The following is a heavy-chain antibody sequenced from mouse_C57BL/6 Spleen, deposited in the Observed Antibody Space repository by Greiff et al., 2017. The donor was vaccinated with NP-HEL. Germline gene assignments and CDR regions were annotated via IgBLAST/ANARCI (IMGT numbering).Heavy chain of an antibody. D-gene: IGHD1-1*01. CDR3: AIYYGSSYYAMDY. CDR2: INPNYGTT. CDR1: GYSFTDYN. V-gene: IGHV1-39*01. J-gene: IGHJ4*01. Sequence: VQLKESGPELVKPGASVKISCKASGYSFTDYNMNWVKQSNGKSLEWIGVINPNYGTTSYNQKFKGKATLTVDQSSSTAYMQLNSLTSEDSAVYYCAIYYGSSYYAMDYWGQGTSVTVSS.